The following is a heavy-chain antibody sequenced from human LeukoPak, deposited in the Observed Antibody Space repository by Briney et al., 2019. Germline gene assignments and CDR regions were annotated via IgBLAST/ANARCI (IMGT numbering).Heavy chain of an antibody. CDR2: IFASGGSP. CDR3: RKPPVGYSSGRHPGWPVDY. CDR1: GFTFNSYA. D-gene: IGHD2-15*01. J-gene: IGHJ4*02. Sequence: GGSLRLSCAASGFTFNSYAMSWVRQAPGKGLEWISGIFASGGSPHYAESVKGRFTISRDNSQEIVYLQLDSLRFEDTALYYCRKPPVGYSSGRHPGWPVDYWGKGALVPVSS. V-gene: IGHV3-23*01.